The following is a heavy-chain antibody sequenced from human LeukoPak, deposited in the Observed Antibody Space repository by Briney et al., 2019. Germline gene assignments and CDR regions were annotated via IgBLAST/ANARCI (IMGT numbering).Heavy chain of an antibody. V-gene: IGHV3-23*01. J-gene: IGHJ6*03. D-gene: IGHD6-19*01. CDR1: GFTFSSFA. CDR2: MSGSGGMT. Sequence: GGSLRLSCAASGFTFSSFAMSWVRQAPGEGLEWVSAMSGSGGMTYSADSAKGRFTISRDNSKNTLYLQMNSLRAEDTAVYYCAKDRGSGWPYYYYYMDVWGKGTTVTISS. CDR3: AKDRGSGWPYYYYYMDV.